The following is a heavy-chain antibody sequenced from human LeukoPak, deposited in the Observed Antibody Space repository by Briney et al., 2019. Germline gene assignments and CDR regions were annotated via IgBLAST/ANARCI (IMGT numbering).Heavy chain of an antibody. D-gene: IGHD2-2*01. Sequence: PGGSLRLSCAASGFTFDDYAIHWVRQAPGKGLVWVSLISGDGGSTYYADSVRGRFTISRDNSKDSLYLQMNSLRTEDTALYFCAKDIEYCSTTSCSLFDDAFDIRGQGTMVTVSS. CDR1: GFTFDDYA. V-gene: IGHV3-43*02. CDR2: ISGDGGST. J-gene: IGHJ3*02. CDR3: AKDIEYCSTTSCSLFDDAFDI.